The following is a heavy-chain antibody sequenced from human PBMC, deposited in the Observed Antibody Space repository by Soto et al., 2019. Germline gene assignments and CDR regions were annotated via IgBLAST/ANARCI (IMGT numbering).Heavy chain of an antibody. CDR2: ISGDGTTI. J-gene: IGHJ4*02. CDR1: GFPFSSYW. V-gene: IGHV3-74*01. Sequence: EVQLVESGGDSVQPGGSLRLSCAASGFPFSSYWMHWVRHTPGNGLEWVSRISGDGTTIYYADSVTGRFTVSRDNAKNTLSLQMSGLGAEDTAVYYCAREYYGLLTGYYNDHWGQGTLVSVSS. CDR3: AREYYGLLTGYYNDH. D-gene: IGHD3-9*01.